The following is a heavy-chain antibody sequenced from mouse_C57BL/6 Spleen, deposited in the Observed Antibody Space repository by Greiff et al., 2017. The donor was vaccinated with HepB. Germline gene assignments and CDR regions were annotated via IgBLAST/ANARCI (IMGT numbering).Heavy chain of an antibody. J-gene: IGHJ4*01. D-gene: IGHD2-5*01. CDR2: IYPGSGNT. Sequence: VQLQQSGAELVRPGASVKLSCKASGYTFTDYYINWVKQRPGQGLEWIARIYPGSGNTYYNEKFKGKATLTAEKSSSTAYMQLSSLTSEDSAVYFCARGGGYYSNYGAMDYWGQGTSVTVSS. CDR1: GYTFTDYY. CDR3: ARGGGYYSNYGAMDY. V-gene: IGHV1-76*01.